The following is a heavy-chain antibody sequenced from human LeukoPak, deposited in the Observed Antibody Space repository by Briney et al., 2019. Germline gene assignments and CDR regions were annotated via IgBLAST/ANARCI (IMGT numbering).Heavy chain of an antibody. V-gene: IGHV1-18*01. CDR3: ARDLVGRGDPLLDV. J-gene: IGHJ6*04. D-gene: IGHD4-17*01. CDR1: GYTFTSYG. Sequence: GASVKVSCKASGYTFTSYGISWVRQAPAQGLEWMGWISAYNGNTNSAQKLQGRVTMTTDTSTSTAYMELRSLRSDDTAVYCCARDLVGRGDPLLDVWGKGTTVTVSS. CDR2: ISAYNGNT.